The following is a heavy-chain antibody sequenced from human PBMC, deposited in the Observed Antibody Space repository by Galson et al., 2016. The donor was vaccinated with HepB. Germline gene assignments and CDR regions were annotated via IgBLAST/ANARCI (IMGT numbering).Heavy chain of an antibody. D-gene: IGHD3-10*01. J-gene: IGHJ6*01. CDR2: VYSTGST. V-gene: IGHV4-59*01. CDR1: DDSINNYY. CDR3: ARDRVRGDKYYFHYGMDV. Sequence: SETLSLTCSVPDDSINNYYWTWVRQPLGGGLEWIGYVYSTGSTSYNPSLRSRVTISLDKSKNQFSLKLTSVTAAGTAIYYCARDRVRGDKYYFHYGMDVWGQGTTV.